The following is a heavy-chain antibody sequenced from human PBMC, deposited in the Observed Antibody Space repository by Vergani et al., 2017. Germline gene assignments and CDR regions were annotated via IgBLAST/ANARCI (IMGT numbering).Heavy chain of an antibody. D-gene: IGHD3-22*01. V-gene: IGHV4-39*07. CDR2: IYYSGST. CDR1: GGSNSSSSYY. CDR3: ARRFYDSSGYYYAFDY. Sequence: QLQLQESGPGLVKPSETLSLTCTVSGGSNSSSSYYWGWIRQPPGKGLEWIGSIYYSGSTYYHPSLKSRVTISVDTSKNQFSLKLSSVTAADTAVYYCARRFYDSSGYYYAFDYWGQGTLVTVSS. J-gene: IGHJ4*02.